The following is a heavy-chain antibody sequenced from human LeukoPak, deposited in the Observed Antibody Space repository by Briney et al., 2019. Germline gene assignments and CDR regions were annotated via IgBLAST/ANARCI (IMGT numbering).Heavy chain of an antibody. CDR2: INHSGST. CDR1: GYSISSGYY. Sequence: SETLSLTCTVSGYSISSGYYWGWIRQPPGKGLEWIGEINHSGSTNYNPSLKSRVTISVDTSKNQFSLKLSSVTAADTAVYYCARRLRWLVGFDYWGQGTLVTVSS. V-gene: IGHV4-38-2*02. J-gene: IGHJ4*02. CDR3: ARRLRWLVGFDY. D-gene: IGHD6-19*01.